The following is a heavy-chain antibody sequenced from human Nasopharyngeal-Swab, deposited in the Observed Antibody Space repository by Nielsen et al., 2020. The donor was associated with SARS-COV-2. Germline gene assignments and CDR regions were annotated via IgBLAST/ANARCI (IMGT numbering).Heavy chain of an antibody. CDR1: GGSFSGYY. V-gene: IGHV4-34*01. J-gene: IGHJ3*02. Sequence: SETLSLTCAAYGGSFSGYYWSWIRQAPGKGLEWMGEINHSGSTNYNPSLKSRVTISVDTSKNQFSLKLSSVTAADTAVYYCARETYCSSTSCSPPDAFDIWGQGTMVTVSS. CDR2: INHSGST. D-gene: IGHD2-2*01. CDR3: ARETYCSSTSCSPPDAFDI.